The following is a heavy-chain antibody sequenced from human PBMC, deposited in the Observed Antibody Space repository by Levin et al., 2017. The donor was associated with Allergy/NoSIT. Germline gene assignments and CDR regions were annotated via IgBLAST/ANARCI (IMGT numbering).Heavy chain of an antibody. Sequence: GALRLSCAASGFTFSNYYMHWVRQAPGKGLVWVSRVISDGSITDYADSVKGRFTISRDNARNMLYLQMNSLRAEDTAMYYCARGGCSSTSCLDNWGQGILVTVSS. D-gene: IGHD2-2*01. V-gene: IGHV3-74*01. J-gene: IGHJ4*02. CDR2: VISDGSIT. CDR1: GFTFSNYY. CDR3: ARGGCSSTSCLDN.